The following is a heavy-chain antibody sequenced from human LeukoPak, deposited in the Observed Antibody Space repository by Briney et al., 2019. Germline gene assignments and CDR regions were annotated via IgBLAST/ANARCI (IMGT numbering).Heavy chain of an antibody. CDR1: GYTFTDYY. CDR2: ISAYNGNT. CDR3: ARDGPDIVVVPAAIDY. Sequence: GASVKVSCKPSGYTFTDYYIHWVRQAPGQGLEWMGWISAYNGNTNYAQKLQGRVTMTTDTSTSTAYMELRSLRSDDTAVYYCARDGPDIVVVPAAIDYWGQGTLVTVSS. J-gene: IGHJ4*02. D-gene: IGHD2-2*01. V-gene: IGHV1-18*04.